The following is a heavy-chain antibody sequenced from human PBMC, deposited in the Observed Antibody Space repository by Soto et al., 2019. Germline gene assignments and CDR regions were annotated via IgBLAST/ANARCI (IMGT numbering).Heavy chain of an antibody. CDR1: GLTVNDNY. CDR3: VRVPPAHDYYGLDV. V-gene: IGHV3-66*01. Sequence: GGSLRLSCVASGLTVNDNYMSWVRQAPGKGLEWVSIIYAGGSTYYADSVKDRFTISRDSSKNTLFLQMNSVREEDTAVYFCVRVPPAHDYYGLDVWGQGTTVTVSS. CDR2: IYAGGST. J-gene: IGHJ6*02.